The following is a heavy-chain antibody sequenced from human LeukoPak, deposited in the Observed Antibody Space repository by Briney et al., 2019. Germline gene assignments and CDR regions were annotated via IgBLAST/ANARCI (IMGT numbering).Heavy chain of an antibody. CDR2: ISGSGGST. V-gene: IGHV3-23*01. J-gene: IGHJ3*02. D-gene: IGHD1-26*01. Sequence: GGSLRLSCAASGFTFSSYAMSWVRQAPGKGLEWVSAISGSGGSTYYADSVKGRFTISRDNSKNTLYLQMNSLRADDTAVYHCARQETSSYNGAFDIWGQGTMVTVSS. CDR3: ARQETSSYNGAFDI. CDR1: GFTFSSYA.